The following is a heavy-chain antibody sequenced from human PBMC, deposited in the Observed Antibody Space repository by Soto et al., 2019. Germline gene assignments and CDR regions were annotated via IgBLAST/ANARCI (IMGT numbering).Heavy chain of an antibody. D-gene: IGHD2-8*02. J-gene: IGHJ4*02. Sequence: SVTLSVTCTVAGGSISSVSCYWAWIRQPPGKGLEWIGSVFHSGNTYYNPSLKSRVTISVDTSKNQFSLKLTSVTAADTAVYYCARDKITGLFDYWGQGTLVTVSS. CDR3: ARDKITGLFDY. CDR2: VFHSGNT. V-gene: IGHV4-39*07. CDR1: GGSISSVSCY.